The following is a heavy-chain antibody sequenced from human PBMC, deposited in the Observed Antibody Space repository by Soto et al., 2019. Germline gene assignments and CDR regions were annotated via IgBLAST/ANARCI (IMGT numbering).Heavy chain of an antibody. CDR2: IYPGDSDS. Sequence: PVESLKISCKGSGYSFTNYWIGWVRQMPGKGLEWMGIIYPGDSDSRYSPSFQGQVTISADKSISTAYLQWSSLKASDTAMYYCARHPNDEYDAMDVWGQGTTVTVS. J-gene: IGHJ6*02. CDR3: ARHPNDEYDAMDV. D-gene: IGHD1-1*01. CDR1: GYSFTNYW. V-gene: IGHV5-51*01.